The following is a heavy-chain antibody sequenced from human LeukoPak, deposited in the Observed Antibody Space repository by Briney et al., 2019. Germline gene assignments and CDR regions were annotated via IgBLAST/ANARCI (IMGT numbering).Heavy chain of an antibody. CDR2: INQNGSEK. CDR3: ARDIVGYMDV. CDR1: GFTFDNYA. D-gene: IGHD2-15*01. Sequence: GGSLRLSCEASGFTFDNYALHWVRQAPGRRLEWVANINQNGSEKYYADSVKGRFTISRDNAKNSLYLQMKSLRAEDTAVYYCARDIVGYMDVWGKGTTVTVSS. J-gene: IGHJ6*03. V-gene: IGHV3-7*01.